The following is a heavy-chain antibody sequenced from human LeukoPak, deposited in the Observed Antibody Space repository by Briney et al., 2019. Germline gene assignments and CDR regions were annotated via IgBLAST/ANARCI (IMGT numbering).Heavy chain of an antibody. CDR2: INPNSGGT. CDR3: ARDPWFGELLSGYYYGMDV. D-gene: IGHD3-10*01. J-gene: IGHJ6*02. V-gene: IGHV1-2*06. CDR1: GYTFTVYY. Sequence: ASVKVSCKASGYTFTVYYMHWVRQAPGQGLEWMGRINPNSGGTNYAQKFQGRVTMTRDTSISTAYMELSRLRSDDTAVYYCARDPWFGELLSGYYYGMDVWGQGTTVTVSS.